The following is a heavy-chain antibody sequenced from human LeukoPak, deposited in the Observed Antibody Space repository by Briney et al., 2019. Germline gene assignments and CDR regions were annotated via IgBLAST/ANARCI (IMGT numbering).Heavy chain of an antibody. CDR3: ARAKRYDFWSGSTYYFDY. V-gene: IGHV4-59*01. CDR1: GGSISSYY. Sequence: SETLSLTCTVPGGSISSYYWSWIRQPPGKGLEWIGYIYYSGSTNYNPSLKSRVTISVDTSKNQFSLKLSSVTAADTAVYYCARAKRYDFWSGSTYYFDYWGQGTLVTVSS. D-gene: IGHD3-3*01. CDR2: IYYSGST. J-gene: IGHJ4*02.